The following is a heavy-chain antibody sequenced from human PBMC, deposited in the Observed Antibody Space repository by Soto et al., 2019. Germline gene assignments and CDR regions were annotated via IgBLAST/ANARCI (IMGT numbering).Heavy chain of an antibody. V-gene: IGHV3-9*01. J-gene: IGHJ5*02. CDR2: INWNGGST. D-gene: IGHD3-22*01. CDR1: GFTFEDSA. CDR3: AKGSGALTVVTNGFDP. Sequence: EVQLVESGGGLVQPGGSLRLSCAAFGFTFEDSAMHWIRQAPGKGLEWVSGINWNGGSTVYADSVKGRFTISRDNSNTSLHLEMNSLKTEDTDLYYCAKGSGALTVVTNGFDPWGQGTRVTVSS.